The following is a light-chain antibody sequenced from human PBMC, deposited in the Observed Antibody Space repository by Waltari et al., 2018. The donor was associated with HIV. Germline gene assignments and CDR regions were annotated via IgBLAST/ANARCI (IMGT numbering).Light chain of an antibody. CDR2: DVT. Sequence: QSALTQPASVSGSTGQSITISCTGASNDIFNYNYVSWYQQHPAKAPKLIIYDVTSRPSGVSNRFSASKSGNTASLTIAGLQADDEADYYCSSYTNNNTLIFGGGTKLTVL. J-gene: IGLJ2*01. CDR3: SSYTNNNTLI. V-gene: IGLV2-14*03. CDR1: SNDIFNYNY.